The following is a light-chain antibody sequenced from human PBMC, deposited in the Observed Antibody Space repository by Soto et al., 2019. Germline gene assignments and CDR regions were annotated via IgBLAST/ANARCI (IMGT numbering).Light chain of an antibody. V-gene: IGLV2-11*01. J-gene: IGLJ2*01. Sequence: QSALTQPASVSGSPGQSITISCTGTSNDIGGNNYVSWYQQHPGKAPKLMIYDVSKRPSGVPDRFSGSKSGNTASLTISGLQAEDEADYYCCSYAGGYTHAVFGGGTKVTVL. CDR3: CSYAGGYTHAV. CDR2: DVS. CDR1: SNDIGGNNY.